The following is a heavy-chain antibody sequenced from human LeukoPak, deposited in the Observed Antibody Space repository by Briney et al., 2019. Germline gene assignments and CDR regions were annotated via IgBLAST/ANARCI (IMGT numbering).Heavy chain of an antibody. Sequence: GGSLRLSGAASGFTFSDNWMYWVRQAPGKGLVLISHISTDGTNTNYADSVKGRFTISRDNAKHTVYLQMNSLRAEDTAVYYCVTALGNYWGQGTLVTVSS. V-gene: IGHV3-74*01. D-gene: IGHD5-18*01. CDR1: GFTFSDNW. CDR3: VTALGNY. CDR2: ISTDGTNT. J-gene: IGHJ4*02.